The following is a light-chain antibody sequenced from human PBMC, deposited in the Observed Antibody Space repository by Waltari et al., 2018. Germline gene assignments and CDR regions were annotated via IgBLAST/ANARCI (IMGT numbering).Light chain of an antibody. J-gene: IGKJ1*01. CDR3: HQYNDWPPWT. Sequence: EIVMTQSPASLSLSPGERVTLSCRASQSVTTNLAWSQQEPGQAPRLLIYGASTRAAGIPARFSGSGSGTEFTLTISGLQSEDFAFYYCHQYNDWPPWTFGQGTKVEIK. CDR2: GAS. CDR1: QSVTTN. V-gene: IGKV3-15*01.